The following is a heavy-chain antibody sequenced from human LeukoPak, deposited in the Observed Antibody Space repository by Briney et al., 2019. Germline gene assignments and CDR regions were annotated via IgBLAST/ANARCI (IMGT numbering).Heavy chain of an antibody. CDR1: GYTFTGYY. CDR2: INPNSGGT. CDR3: ARCRTSFYYYGMDV. V-gene: IGHV1-2*02. Sequence: ASVKVSCKASGYTFTGYYMHWVRQAPGQGLEWMGWINPNSGGTNYAQKFQGRVTMTRDTSISTAYMELSRLRSDDTAVYYCARCRTSFYYYGMDVWGQGTTVIVSS. J-gene: IGHJ6*02.